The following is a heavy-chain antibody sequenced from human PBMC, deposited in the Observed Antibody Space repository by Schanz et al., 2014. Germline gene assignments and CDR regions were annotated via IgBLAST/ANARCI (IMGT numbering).Heavy chain of an antibody. CDR1: GFSFSSYS. CDR2: IDGKSTTV. CDR3: ARDLEGYDGGGGGFDP. J-gene: IGHJ5*02. Sequence: DLVESGGGFLQRGESLRLSCSASGFSFSSYSMNWVRQAPGKGLEWLSYIDGKSTTVYYADSVKGRFTVSRDNSKNTLYLQMNSLRAEDTAVYYCARDLEGYDGGGGGFDPWGQGTLXTVSS. D-gene: IGHD2-21*01. V-gene: IGHV3-48*01.